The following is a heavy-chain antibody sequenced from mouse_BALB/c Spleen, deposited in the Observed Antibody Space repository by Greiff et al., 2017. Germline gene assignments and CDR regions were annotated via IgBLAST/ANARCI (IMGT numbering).Heavy chain of an antibody. CDR3: ARGDGFYYAMDY. CDR1: GFTFSSYT. CDR2: ISNGGGST. V-gene: IGHV5-12-2*01. J-gene: IGHJ4*01. D-gene: IGHD2-3*01. Sequence: EVQVVESGGGLVQPGGSLKLSCAASGFTFSSYTMSWVRQTPEKRLEWVAYISNGGGSTYYPDTVKGRFTISRDNAKNTLYLQMSSLKSEDTAMYYCARGDGFYYAMDYWGQGTSVTVSS.